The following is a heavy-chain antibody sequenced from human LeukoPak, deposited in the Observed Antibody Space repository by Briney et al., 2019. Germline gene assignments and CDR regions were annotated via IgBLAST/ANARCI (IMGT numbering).Heavy chain of an antibody. D-gene: IGHD2-8*02. CDR2: IFPSGGEI. CDR1: GFTFSSYA. V-gene: IGHV3-23*01. CDR3: ATYRQVLLPFES. Sequence: GGSLRLSCAASGFTFSSYAMSWVRQPPGEELEWVSSIFPSGGEIHYADSVRGRFTISRDNSKSTLSLQMNSLRAEDTAIYYCATYRQVLLPFESWGQGTLVPVSS. J-gene: IGHJ4*02.